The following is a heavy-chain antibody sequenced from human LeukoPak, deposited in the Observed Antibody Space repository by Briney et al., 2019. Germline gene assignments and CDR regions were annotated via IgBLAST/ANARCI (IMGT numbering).Heavy chain of an antibody. Sequence: PGGSLRLSCAASRFTFSNYALSWVRQAPGKGLEWVSTISGSGGRTYYADSVKGQFTISRDNSKNTLYLQMSSLRAEDTAVYYCVKATSDYVWGSYIDYWGQGTLVTVSS. J-gene: IGHJ4*02. CDR3: VKATSDYVWGSYIDY. CDR2: ISGSGGRT. D-gene: IGHD3-16*01. CDR1: RFTFSNYA. V-gene: IGHV3-23*01.